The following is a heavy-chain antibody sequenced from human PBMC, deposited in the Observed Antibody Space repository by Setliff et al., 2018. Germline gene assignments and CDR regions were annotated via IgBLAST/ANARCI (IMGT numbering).Heavy chain of an antibody. CDR1: GYTFTSYD. V-gene: IGHV1-2*02. Sequence: GASVKVSCKASGYTFTSYDINWVRQATGQGLEWMGWMNPNSGGTNYAQKFQGRVTMTRDTSISTVYMELSRLRSDDTAVYYCARGALYYDSSGYYPDYWGQGTLVTVSS. D-gene: IGHD3-22*01. J-gene: IGHJ4*02. CDR3: ARGALYYDSSGYYPDY. CDR2: MNPNSGGT.